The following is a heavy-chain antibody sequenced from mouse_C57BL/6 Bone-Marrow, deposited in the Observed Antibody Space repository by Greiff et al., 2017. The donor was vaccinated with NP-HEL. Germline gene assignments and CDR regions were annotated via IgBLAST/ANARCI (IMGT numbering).Heavy chain of an antibody. CDR3: ARGRIRLRYYFDY. D-gene: IGHD1-1*01. CDR2: IDPNSGGT. Sequence: VKLQQPGAELVKPGASVKLSCKASGYTFTSYWMHWVKQRPGRGLEWIGRIDPNSGGTKYNEKFKSKATLTVDKPSSTAYMQLSSLTSEDSAVYYCARGRIRLRYYFDYWGQGTTLTVSS. J-gene: IGHJ2*01. CDR1: GYTFTSYW. V-gene: IGHV1-72*01.